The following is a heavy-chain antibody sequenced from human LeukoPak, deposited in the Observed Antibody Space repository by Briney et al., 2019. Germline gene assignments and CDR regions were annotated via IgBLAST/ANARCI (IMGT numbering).Heavy chain of an antibody. D-gene: IGHD2-2*01. Sequence: GGTLRLSCAASGFTFSNYGMSWVRQAPGKGLEWVSGISGSGGSTYHADSVKGRFTISRDNSKNTLYLQMNSLRAEDTGVYFCAKLGDDIVVVPAAFFDYWGQGTLVTVSS. CDR2: ISGSGGST. V-gene: IGHV3-23*01. CDR3: AKLGDDIVVVPAAFFDY. CDR1: GFTFSNYG. J-gene: IGHJ4*02.